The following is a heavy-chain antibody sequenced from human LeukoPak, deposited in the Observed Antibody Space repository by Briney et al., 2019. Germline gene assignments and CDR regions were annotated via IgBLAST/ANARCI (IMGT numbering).Heavy chain of an antibody. CDR1: GFTFSSSA. J-gene: IGHJ4*02. CDR2: ISYDGSNK. CDR3: AREACSGGSCLGFGLFDY. Sequence: GGSLRLSCAASGFTFSSSAMSWVRQVPGKGLEWVAVISYDGSNKYYADSVKGRFTISRDNSKNTLYLQMNSLRAEDTAVYYCAREACSGGSCLGFGLFDYWGQGTLVTVSS. D-gene: IGHD2-15*01. V-gene: IGHV3-30-3*01.